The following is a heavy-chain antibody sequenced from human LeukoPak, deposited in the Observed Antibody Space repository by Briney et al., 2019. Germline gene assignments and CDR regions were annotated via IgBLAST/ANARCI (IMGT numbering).Heavy chain of an antibody. J-gene: IGHJ3*02. Sequence: ASVKVSCKASGYTFTCYYMHWVRQAPGQGLEWMGRINPNSGGTNYAQKFQGRVTMTRDTSISTAYMELSRLRSDDTAVYYCARALGATIRGFDIWGQGTPVTVSS. V-gene: IGHV1-2*06. CDR1: GYTFTCYY. D-gene: IGHD1-26*01. CDR3: ARALGATIRGFDI. CDR2: INPNSGGT.